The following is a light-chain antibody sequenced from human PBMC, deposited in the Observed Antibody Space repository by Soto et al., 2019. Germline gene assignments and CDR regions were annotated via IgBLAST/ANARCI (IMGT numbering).Light chain of an antibody. Sequence: EIVMTQSPATLSLSPGERDTLSCRASQSVSSNLAWYQQKPGQAPRLLIFGASTRATGIPARFSGSGSGTEFTLTISSLQSEDFAVYYCQQYNTWPPITVGPGTRLDIK. CDR2: GAS. V-gene: IGKV3-15*01. J-gene: IGKJ5*01. CDR3: QQYNTWPPIT. CDR1: QSVSSN.